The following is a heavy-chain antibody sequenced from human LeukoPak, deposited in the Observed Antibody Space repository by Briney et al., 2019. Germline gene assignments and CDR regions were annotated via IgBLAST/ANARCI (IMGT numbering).Heavy chain of an antibody. CDR3: ARAPQQAQRQYYYYYGMDV. CDR1: GFTFSSYA. J-gene: IGHJ6*02. V-gene: IGHV3-23*01. CDR2: ISGSGGST. Sequence: PGGSLRLSCAASGFTFSSYAMSWVRQAPGKGLEWVSAISGSGGSTYYADSVKGRFTISRDNSKNTLYLQMNSLRAEDTAVYYCARAPQQAQRQYYYYYGMDVWGQGTTVTVSS. D-gene: IGHD2-2*01.